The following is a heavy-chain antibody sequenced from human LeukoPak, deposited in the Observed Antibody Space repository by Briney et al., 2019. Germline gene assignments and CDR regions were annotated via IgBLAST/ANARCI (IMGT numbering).Heavy chain of an antibody. D-gene: IGHD4-17*01. J-gene: IGHJ4*02. CDR2: INHSGST. CDR1: GGSFSGYY. Sequence: SETLSLTCAVYGGSFSGYYWSWIRQPPGKGLEWIGEINHSGSTNYNPSLKSRVTISVDTSKNQFSLKLSSVTAADTAVYYCARTDYGDYVLGNDYWGQGTLVTVSS. V-gene: IGHV4-34*01. CDR3: ARTDYGDYVLGNDY.